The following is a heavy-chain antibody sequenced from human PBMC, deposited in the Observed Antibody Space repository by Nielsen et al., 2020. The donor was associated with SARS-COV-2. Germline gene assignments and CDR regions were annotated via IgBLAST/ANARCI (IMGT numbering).Heavy chain of an antibody. CDR1: GGSISSCY. D-gene: IGHD2-2*02. CDR3: ARVGLGDCSSTSCYSAFDI. V-gene: IGHV4-59*01. J-gene: IGHJ3*02. Sequence: SETLSLTCTVSGGSISSCYWSWIRQPPGKGLEWIGYIYYSGSTNYNPSLKSRVTISVDTSKNQFSLKLSSVTAADTAVYYCARVGLGDCSSTSCYSAFDIWGQGTMVTVSS. CDR2: IYYSGST.